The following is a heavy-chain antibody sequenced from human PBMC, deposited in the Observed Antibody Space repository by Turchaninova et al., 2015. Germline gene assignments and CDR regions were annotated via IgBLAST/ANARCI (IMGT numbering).Heavy chain of an antibody. D-gene: IGHD1-7*01. Sequence: QVQLQQWGAGLLKPSENVSLTCAVYGGSFSGNFWRWIRKPPGQGLEWIGQINHSANTNSTPSLKSRVTISVDTSKNQFSLRLTSVTAADTAVYYCARLPNWNYDFRIDSWGRGTLVTVSS. CDR3: ARLPNWNYDFRIDS. CDR1: GGSFSGNF. CDR2: INHSANT. J-gene: IGHJ4*02. V-gene: IGHV4-34*01.